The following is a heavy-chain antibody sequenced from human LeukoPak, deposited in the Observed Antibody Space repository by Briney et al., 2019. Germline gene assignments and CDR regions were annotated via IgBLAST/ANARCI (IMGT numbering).Heavy chain of an antibody. CDR3: ARATPYYYALDV. CDR1: GFTFSSYS. J-gene: IGHJ6*04. CDR2: ISSSSTYI. Sequence: PGGSLRLSCAASGFTFSSYSMNWVRQAPGKGLEWVSSISSSSTYIYYADSVKGRFTISRDNAKNSLHLQMNSLRAEDTAVYYCARATPYYYALDVWGKGTTFTVSS. V-gene: IGHV3-21*01.